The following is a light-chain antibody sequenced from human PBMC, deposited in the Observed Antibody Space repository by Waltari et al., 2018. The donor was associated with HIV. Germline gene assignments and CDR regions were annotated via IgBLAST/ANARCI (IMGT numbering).Light chain of an antibody. CDR3: QQSYSAPT. CDR2: TAT. CDR1: QNIGQY. Sequence: DIQMTQSPSSLSASIGDTVPITCLASQNIGQYLNWYQQKPGKAPIVLIYTATNLQSGVPLRFSGSGSGTDFTLTISSLRPEDFATYFCQQSYSAPTFGPGTTVDLK. V-gene: IGKV1-39*01. J-gene: IGKJ3*01.